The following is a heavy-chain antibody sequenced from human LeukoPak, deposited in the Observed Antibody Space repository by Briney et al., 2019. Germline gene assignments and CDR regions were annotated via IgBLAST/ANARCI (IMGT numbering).Heavy chain of an antibody. CDR3: ARVGSGYDFFDY. CDR2: VYSSGST. V-gene: IGHV4-4*07. CDR1: GGAISGYY. D-gene: IGHD3/OR15-3a*01. J-gene: IGHJ4*02. Sequence: SETLSLTCTVPGGAISGYYWSWIRQPAGKGLEWLGRVYSSGSTKYNPSLESRVTMSVDTSKNQFSLKLNFVTAADMAVYYCARVGSGYDFFDYWGQGTLVTVSS.